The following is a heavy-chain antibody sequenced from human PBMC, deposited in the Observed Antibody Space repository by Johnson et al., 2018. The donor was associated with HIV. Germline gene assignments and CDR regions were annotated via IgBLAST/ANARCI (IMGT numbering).Heavy chain of an antibody. CDR2: ISYDGSNK. Sequence: QMQLVESGGGVVQPGRSLRLSCAASGFTFSSYAMHWVRQAPGKGMEWVAVISYDGSNKYYADSVKGRFTISRDNSNNTLYLQMNSLRAEDTAVYYCARVAPAHDAFDIWGQGTMVTVSS. J-gene: IGHJ3*02. CDR3: ARVAPAHDAFDI. CDR1: GFTFSSYA. V-gene: IGHV3-30*04. D-gene: IGHD2-2*01.